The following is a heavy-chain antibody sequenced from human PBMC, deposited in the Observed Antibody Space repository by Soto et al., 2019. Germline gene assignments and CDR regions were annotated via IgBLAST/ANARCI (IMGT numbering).Heavy chain of an antibody. CDR2: INPNSGGI. CDR3: ARGNDILSGVDY. CDR1: GYTFTGYY. J-gene: IGHJ4*02. D-gene: IGHD3-9*01. V-gene: IGHV1-2*04. Sequence: ASVKVSCKASGYTFTGYYIHWVRQAPGQGLGWMGWINPNSGGINYAQKFQGWVTMTRDTSISTAYMELRRLRSDDTAVYYCARGNDILSGVDYWGQGTLVTVSS.